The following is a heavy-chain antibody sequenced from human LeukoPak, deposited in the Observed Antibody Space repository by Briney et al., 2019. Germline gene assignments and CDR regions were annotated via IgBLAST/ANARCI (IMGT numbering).Heavy chain of an antibody. V-gene: IGHV3-23*01. CDR1: GFTFSNYA. CDR3: AKGSSPLGHFDC. D-gene: IGHD6-13*01. CDR2: INDRGVDT. J-gene: IGHJ4*02. Sequence: TGGSLRLSCAASGFTFSNYAMSWVRQAPGKGLEWVSGINDRGVDTYYTDSVKGRFTISRDNSKNTLFLQMNSLTAEDTAVYYCAKGSSPLGHFDCWGQGTLVTVSS.